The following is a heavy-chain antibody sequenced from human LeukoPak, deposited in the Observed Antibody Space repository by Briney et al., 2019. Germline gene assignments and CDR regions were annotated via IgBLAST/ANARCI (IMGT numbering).Heavy chain of an antibody. Sequence: ASVKVSCKASGGTFSSYAISWVRQAPGQGLEWMGGIIPIFGTANYAQKFQGRVTITADESTSTAYMELSSLRSEDTAVYYCARDQGSGWYYGYFDYWGQGTPVTVSS. CDR2: IIPIFGTA. CDR1: GGTFSSYA. CDR3: ARDQGSGWYYGYFDY. D-gene: IGHD6-19*01. V-gene: IGHV1-69*13. J-gene: IGHJ4*02.